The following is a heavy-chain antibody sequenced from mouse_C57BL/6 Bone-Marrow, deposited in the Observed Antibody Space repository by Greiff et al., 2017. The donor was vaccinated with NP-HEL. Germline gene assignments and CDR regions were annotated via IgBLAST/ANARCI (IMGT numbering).Heavy chain of an antibody. CDR1: GYTFTSSG. V-gene: IGHV1-81*01. D-gene: IGHD3-2*02. CDR3: ARRQLRLHVSFAY. J-gene: IGHJ3*01. CDR2: IYPNSGDT. Sequence: QVQLQQSGAELARPGASVKLSCKASGYTFTSSGISWVKQSTGQGLEWIGEIYPNSGDTYYNEKVKGKATLTADKSSSTAYMELRSLTSEDSAVYFCARRQLRLHVSFAYWGQGTLVTVSA.